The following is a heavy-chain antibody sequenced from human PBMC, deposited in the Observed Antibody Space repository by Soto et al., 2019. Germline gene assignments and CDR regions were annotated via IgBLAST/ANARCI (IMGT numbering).Heavy chain of an antibody. Sequence: PETLSLTWAVYDESFSGYYWSWIRQPPGKGMEWIGEIFHGGSTDYSPSLKSRVTISVDTSKNQFSLELSSVTAADKAVYYCARPHFDRNNFSSLGDEWGQGTMVTV. D-gene: IGHD3-22*01. CDR3: ARPHFDRNNFSSLGDE. CDR2: IFHGGST. J-gene: IGHJ4*02. CDR1: DESFSGYY. V-gene: IGHV4-34*12.